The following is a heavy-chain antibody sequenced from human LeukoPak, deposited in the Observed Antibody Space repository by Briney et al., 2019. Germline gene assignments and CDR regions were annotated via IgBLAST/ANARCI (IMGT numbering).Heavy chain of an antibody. CDR3: ARVGYSYGNDAFDI. J-gene: IGHJ3*02. V-gene: IGHV1-18*01. CDR2: ISAYNGNT. CDR1: GYTFTSYG. D-gene: IGHD5-18*01. Sequence: ASVKVSCKASGYTFTSYGISWVRQAPGQGLEWMGWISAYNGNTNYAQKFQGRVTMTRDTSTSTVYMELSSLRSEDTAVYYCARVGYSYGNDAFDIWGQGTMVTVSS.